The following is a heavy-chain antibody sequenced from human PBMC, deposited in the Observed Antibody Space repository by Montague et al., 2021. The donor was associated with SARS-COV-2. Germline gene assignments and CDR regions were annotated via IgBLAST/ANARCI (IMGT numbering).Heavy chain of an antibody. CDR1: SGSIRNYN. Sequence: SETLSLTCTVSSGSIRNYNWSYNRQPPGNGLEWIGDVYSCGGTNYNPYPGGRVTMSVDTSKNQIALKLISVTAADTAVYYCARVRYSDDWTFDYWGQGTMVTVSS. V-gene: IGHV4-59*13. D-gene: IGHD3-9*01. CDR3: ARVRYSDDWTFDY. J-gene: IGHJ4*02. CDR2: VYSCGGT.